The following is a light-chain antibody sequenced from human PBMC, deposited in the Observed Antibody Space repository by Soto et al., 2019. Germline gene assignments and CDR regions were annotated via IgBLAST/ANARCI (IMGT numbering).Light chain of an antibody. J-gene: IGKJ5*01. CDR2: DAS. Sequence: DVQMPQSPSTLSASVGDRVTITCRASQSISSWLAWYQQKPGKAPKLLIYDASSLESGVPSRFSGSGSGTDFTLTISSLQPEDFATYYCQQSYSTPITFGQGTRLEI. V-gene: IGKV1-5*01. CDR1: QSISSW. CDR3: QQSYSTPIT.